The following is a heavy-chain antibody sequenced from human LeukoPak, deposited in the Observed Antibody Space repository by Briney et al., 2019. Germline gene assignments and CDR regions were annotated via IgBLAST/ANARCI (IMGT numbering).Heavy chain of an antibody. CDR2: IYWNDDK. CDR1: GVSSSTSGIG. V-gene: IGHV2-5*01. Sequence: GPSLTCPTQTLTLTCTYSGVSSSTSGIGVGWIRQPPGQALEWLALIYWNDDKRYSPSLESRPTITKHTSKNQVVVTMINMDPVDTGTYYCAHNNRYSCVFFLAGYCYLWGPGTLVTVSS. J-gene: IGHJ4*02. CDR3: AHNNRYSCVFFLAGYCYL. D-gene: IGHD3-16*02.